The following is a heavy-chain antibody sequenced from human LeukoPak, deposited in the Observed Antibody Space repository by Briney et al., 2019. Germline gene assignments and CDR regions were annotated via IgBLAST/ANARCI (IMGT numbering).Heavy chain of an antibody. CDR2: IYSGGST. J-gene: IGHJ3*02. CDR3: ARLLYKIGGIVVVTAIQSGAFDI. Sequence: GGSLRLSCAASGFTVSSNYMSWVRQAPGKGLEWVSVIYSGGSTYYADSVKGRFTISRDNSKNTLYLQMNSLRAEDTAVYYCARLLYKIGGIVVVTAIQSGAFDIWGQGTMVTVSS. D-gene: IGHD2-21*02. CDR1: GFTVSSNY. V-gene: IGHV3-53*01.